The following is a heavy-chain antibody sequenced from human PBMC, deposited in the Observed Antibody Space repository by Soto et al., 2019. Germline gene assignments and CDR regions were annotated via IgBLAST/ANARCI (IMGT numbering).Heavy chain of an antibody. J-gene: IGHJ4*02. CDR2: IYYSGST. V-gene: IGHV4-59*01. CDR3: ARSCSSTSCYGKYYFDY. CDR1: GGSISSDY. Sequence: SETLSLTCTVSGGSISSDYWSWIRQPPGKGLEWIGYIYYSGSTNYNPSLNSRVTISVDTSKNQFSLKLSSVTAADTAVYYCARSCSSTSCYGKYYFDYWGQGTLVTVSS. D-gene: IGHD2-2*01.